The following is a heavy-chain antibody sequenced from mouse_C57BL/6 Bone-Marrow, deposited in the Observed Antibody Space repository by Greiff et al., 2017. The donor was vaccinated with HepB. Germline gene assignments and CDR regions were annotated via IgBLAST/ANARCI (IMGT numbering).Heavy chain of an antibody. Sequence: EVQLQQSGAELVRPGASVKLSCTASGFNIKDDYMHWVKQRPEQGLEWIGWIDPENGDTEYASKFQGQATITADTTSNTAYLQLSSLTSEDTAVYYCITTVVALYYYAMDYWGQGTSVTVSS. J-gene: IGHJ4*01. CDR3: ITTVVALYYYAMDY. D-gene: IGHD1-1*01. V-gene: IGHV14-4*01. CDR2: IDPENGDT. CDR1: GFNIKDDY.